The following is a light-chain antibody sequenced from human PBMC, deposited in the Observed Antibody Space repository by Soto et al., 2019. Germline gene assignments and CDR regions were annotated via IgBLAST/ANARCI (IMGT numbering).Light chain of an antibody. CDR2: ATS. V-gene: IGKV3-15*01. Sequence: EIVLTQSPATLSVSPGERATLSCRASQSVGHNFAWYQHKPGQAPRLLIFATSTRATGVPARFSGSGSGTDCTLTISSLQSEDFAVYYCQQYGDWPLTFGGGAKVEIE. CDR3: QQYGDWPLT. CDR1: QSVGHN. J-gene: IGKJ4*01.